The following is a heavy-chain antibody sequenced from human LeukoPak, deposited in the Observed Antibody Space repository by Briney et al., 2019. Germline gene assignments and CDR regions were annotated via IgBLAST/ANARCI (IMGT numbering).Heavy chain of an antibody. Sequence: GGSLGLSCAASGFTFSSYAMHWVRQAPGKGLEWVAVISYDGSNKYYADSVKGRFTISRDNSKNTLYLQMNSLRAEDTAVYYCARGGYSYYYGMDVWGQGTTVTVSS. D-gene: IGHD6-13*01. CDR1: GFTFSSYA. V-gene: IGHV3-30-3*01. CDR2: ISYDGSNK. J-gene: IGHJ6*02. CDR3: ARGGYSYYYGMDV.